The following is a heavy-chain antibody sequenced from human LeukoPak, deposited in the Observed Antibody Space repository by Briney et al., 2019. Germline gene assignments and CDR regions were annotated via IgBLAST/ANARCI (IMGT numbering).Heavy chain of an antibody. CDR3: ARLKVADSESFDL. Sequence: PSETLSLTCTVSGGSISSYYWSWIRQPPGKGLEWIGFIYYSGSSYYNPSLKSRVTMSVDTSKNQFSLRLTSATAADTAIYYCARLKVADSESFDLWGHGTLVTVSS. CDR1: GGSISSYY. V-gene: IGHV4-59*08. J-gene: IGHJ3*01. CDR2: IYYSGSS.